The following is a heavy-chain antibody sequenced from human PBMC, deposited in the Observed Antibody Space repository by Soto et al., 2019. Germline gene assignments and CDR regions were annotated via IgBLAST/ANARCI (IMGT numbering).Heavy chain of an antibody. CDR3: AKAGSSWYWFDY. D-gene: IGHD6-13*01. V-gene: IGHV3-30*18. J-gene: IGHJ4*02. CDR2: ISYDGSNK. CDR1: GFTFSSYG. Sequence: QVQLVESGGGVVQPGRSLRLSCAASGFTFSSYGMHWVRQAPGKGLEWVAVISYDGSNKYYADSVKGRFTISRDNSKNTLYLQMNSLRAEDTAVYYCAKAGSSWYWFDYWGQGTLVTVSS.